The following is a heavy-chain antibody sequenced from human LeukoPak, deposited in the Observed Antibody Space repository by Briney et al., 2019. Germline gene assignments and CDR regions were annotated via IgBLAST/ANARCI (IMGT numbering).Heavy chain of an antibody. Sequence: PGGSLRLSCAASGFTFSSYAMSWVRQAPGTGLEWVSAISGSGGSTDYVDSVKGRFTISRDNSKNTLYLQMNSLRADDTAVYYCAKQMSTVTFTPFDYWGQGTLVTVSS. CDR1: GFTFSSYA. J-gene: IGHJ4*02. V-gene: IGHV3-23*01. CDR3: AKQMSTVTFTPFDY. CDR2: ISGSGGST. D-gene: IGHD3-16*01.